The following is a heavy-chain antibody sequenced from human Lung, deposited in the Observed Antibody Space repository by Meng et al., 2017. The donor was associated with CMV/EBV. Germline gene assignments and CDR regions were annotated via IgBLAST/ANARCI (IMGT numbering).Heavy chain of an antibody. V-gene: IGHV3-48*04. D-gene: IGHD3-22*01. CDR1: GFSFSSYS. Sequence: GGSXRLXCVVSGFSFSSYSMNWVRQAPGKGLEWVSYISSGSSTIYYADSVKGRFTISRDNAKNSLYLQMNSLRAEDAAVYYCARGVGSSGYYHDDWGQGTLVTVSS. J-gene: IGHJ4*02. CDR3: ARGVGSSGYYHDD. CDR2: ISSGSSTI.